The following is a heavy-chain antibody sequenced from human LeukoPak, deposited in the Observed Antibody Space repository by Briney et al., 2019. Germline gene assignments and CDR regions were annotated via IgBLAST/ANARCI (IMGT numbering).Heavy chain of an antibody. V-gene: IGHV4-30-4*08. CDR3: ARGYYYDSSGYPTPWY. Sequence: SETLSLTCTVSGGSISSGDYYWSWIRQPPGKGLEWIGYIYYSGSTYYNPSLKSRVTISVDTSKHQFSLKLSSVTAADTAVYYCARGYYYDSSGYPTPWYWGQGTLVTVSS. CDR1: GGSISSGDYY. CDR2: IYYSGST. J-gene: IGHJ4*02. D-gene: IGHD3-22*01.